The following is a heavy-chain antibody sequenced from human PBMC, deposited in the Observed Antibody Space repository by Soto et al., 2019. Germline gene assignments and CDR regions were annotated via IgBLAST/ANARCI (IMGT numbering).Heavy chain of an antibody. CDR2: FYWDDDK. CDR3: VHSGQVQQWLEYFDS. D-gene: IGHD6-19*01. CDR1: GFSLSTSGVG. J-gene: IGHJ4*02. V-gene: IGHV2-5*02. Sequence: SGPTLVNPTQTLTLTCTFSGFSLSTSGVGVGWIRQPPGKALEWLALFYWDDDKRYSPSLKSRLTVTKDTSKNQVVLTMTNMDPVDTATYYCVHSGQVQQWLEYFDSWGQGTLVTVSS.